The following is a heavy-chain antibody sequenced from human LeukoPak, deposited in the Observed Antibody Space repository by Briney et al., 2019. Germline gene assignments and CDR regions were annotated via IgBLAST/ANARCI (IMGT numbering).Heavy chain of an antibody. CDR2: INHSGST. D-gene: IGHD2/OR15-2a*01. V-gene: IGHV4-34*01. J-gene: IGHJ4*02. Sequence: LETLSLTCAVYGGAFSGYYWSWIRQPPGKGLGWIGEINHSGSTNYNPSLKSRVTISLDTSKNQFSLKLSSVTAADTAVYYCAGHHPRNTVDFWGQGTLVTVSS. CDR1: GGAFSGYY. CDR3: AGHHPRNTVDF.